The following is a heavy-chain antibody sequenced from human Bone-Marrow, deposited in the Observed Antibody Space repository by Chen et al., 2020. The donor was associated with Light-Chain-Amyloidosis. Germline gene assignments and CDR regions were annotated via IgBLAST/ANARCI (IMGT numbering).Heavy chain of an antibody. CDR1: GIPFHKYG. D-gene: IGHD1-1*01. Sequence: QEHLVESGGGVVQPGRSLRLSCVASGIPFHKYGMHWVRQTPGKGLEWVAVIWSDGTYEHYAESVKGRFTISRDNSKNSLYLQMDSLRVEDTGLYYCASLPTSTSAVDHWGQGALVTVSS. CDR3: ASLPTSTSAVDH. V-gene: IGHV3-33*03. CDR2: IWSDGTYE. J-gene: IGHJ5*02.